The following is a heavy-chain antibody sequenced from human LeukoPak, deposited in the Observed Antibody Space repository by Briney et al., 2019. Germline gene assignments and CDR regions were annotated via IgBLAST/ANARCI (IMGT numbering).Heavy chain of an antibody. Sequence: ASETLSLTCAVYGGSFSGYYWSWIRQPPGKGLEWIGEINHSGSTNYNPSLKSRVTISVDTSKNQFSLKLSSVTAADTAVYYCAREEYYYDSSGYYYISGCTFDYWGQGTLVTVSS. CDR3: AREEYYYDSSGYYYISGCTFDY. D-gene: IGHD3-22*01. J-gene: IGHJ4*02. CDR2: INHSGST. V-gene: IGHV4-34*01. CDR1: GGSFSGYY.